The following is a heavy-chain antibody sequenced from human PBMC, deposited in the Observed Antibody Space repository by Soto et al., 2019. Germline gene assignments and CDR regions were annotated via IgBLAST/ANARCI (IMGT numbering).Heavy chain of an antibody. V-gene: IGHV4-59*01. Sequence: SETLSLTCTVSGGSISSYYWSWIRQPPGKGLEWIGYIYYSGSTNYNPSLKSRVTISVDTSKNQFSLKLSSVTAADTAVYYCGRAEYSGNRYYYYYMDVWGKGTTVTVSS. CDR3: GRAEYSGNRYYYYYMDV. CDR1: GGSISSYY. D-gene: IGHD6-6*01. CDR2: IYYSGST. J-gene: IGHJ6*03.